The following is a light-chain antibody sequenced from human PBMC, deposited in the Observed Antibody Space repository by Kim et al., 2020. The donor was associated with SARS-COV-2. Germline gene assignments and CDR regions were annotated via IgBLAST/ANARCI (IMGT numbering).Light chain of an antibody. Sequence: SASVGDRVTITCRASQDIHTYLNWYQQKPGKAPKLLIYTTSTLQSGVPSRFSGSGSGTDFTLTISSLQPEDFATYFCQQSHIARSFGQGTKVDIK. V-gene: IGKV1-39*01. CDR3: QQSHIARS. CDR2: TTS. J-gene: IGKJ1*01. CDR1: QDIHTY.